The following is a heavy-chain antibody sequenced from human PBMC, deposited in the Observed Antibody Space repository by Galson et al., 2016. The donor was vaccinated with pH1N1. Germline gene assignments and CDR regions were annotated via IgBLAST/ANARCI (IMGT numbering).Heavy chain of an antibody. CDR3: ARLKWPGMGSDY. CDR2: ISYNGHDQ. CDR1: GFSFDTYA. V-gene: IGHV3-30-3*01. J-gene: IGHJ4*02. D-gene: IGHD5-12*01. Sequence: SLRLSCAASGFSFDTYAMHWVRQAPGKGLEWVAFISYNGHDQSYADSLKGRFIISRDNSKNTLYPQLNSLRTEDTAVYYCARLKWPGMGSDYWGQGTVVTVSS.